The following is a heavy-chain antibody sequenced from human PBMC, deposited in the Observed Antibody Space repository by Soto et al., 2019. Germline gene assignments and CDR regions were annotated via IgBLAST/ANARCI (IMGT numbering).Heavy chain of an antibody. V-gene: IGHV3-21*01. CDR2: ISSSSSYI. CDR3: ARDYCSGGSCYGKLYYYGMDV. CDR1: GFTFSSYS. Sequence: GGSLRLSCAASGFTFSSYSMNWVRQAPGKGLEWVSSISSSSSYIYYADSVKGRFTISRDNAKNSLYLQMNSLRAEDTAVYYCARDYCSGGSCYGKLYYYGMDVWGQGTTVTVSS. D-gene: IGHD2-15*01. J-gene: IGHJ6*02.